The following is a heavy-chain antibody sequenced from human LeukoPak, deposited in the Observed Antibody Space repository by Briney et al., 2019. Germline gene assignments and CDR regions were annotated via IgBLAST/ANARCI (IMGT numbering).Heavy chain of an antibody. J-gene: IGHJ4*02. D-gene: IGHD3-9*01. V-gene: IGHV3-48*01. CDR3: ARDFDWLLSLDY. CDR1: GFTFSSYS. CDR2: ISTGSATI. Sequence: PGGSLRLSCAASGFTFSSYSMNWVRQAPGKGLEWVSYISTGSATIYYADSVKGRFTISRDNAKNSLYLQVNSLRAEDTAVYYRARDFDWLLSLDYWGQGTLVTVSS.